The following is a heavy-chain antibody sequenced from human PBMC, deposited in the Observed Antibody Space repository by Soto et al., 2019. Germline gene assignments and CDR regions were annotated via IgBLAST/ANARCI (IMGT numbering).Heavy chain of an antibody. D-gene: IGHD2-15*01. CDR2: ISSSSYI. Sequence: GGSLRLSCAASGFTFSSYSMNWVRQAPGKGLEWVSSISSSSYIYYADSVKGRFTISRDNAKNSLYLQMNSLRAEDTAVYYCARELVLGYCSGGSCPTGWFDPWGQGTLVTVSS. J-gene: IGHJ5*02. CDR1: GFTFSSYS. CDR3: ARELVLGYCSGGSCPTGWFDP. V-gene: IGHV3-21*01.